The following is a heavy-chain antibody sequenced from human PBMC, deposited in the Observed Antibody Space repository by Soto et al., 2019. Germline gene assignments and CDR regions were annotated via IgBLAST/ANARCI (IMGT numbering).Heavy chain of an antibody. J-gene: IGHJ6*02. D-gene: IGHD3-10*01. CDR2: ISSSSSYI. Sequence: LRLSCAASGFTFSSYSMNWVRQAPGKGLEWVSSISSSSSYIYYADSVKGRFTISRDNAKNSLYLQMNSLRAEDTAVYYCAREVTMVRGAYYNSYYYGMDVWGQGTTVTVSS. CDR3: AREVTMVRGAYYNSYYYGMDV. V-gene: IGHV3-21*01. CDR1: GFTFSSYS.